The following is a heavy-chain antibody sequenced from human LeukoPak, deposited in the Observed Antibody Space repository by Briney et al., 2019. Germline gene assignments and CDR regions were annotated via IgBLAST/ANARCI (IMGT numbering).Heavy chain of an antibody. CDR3: AKGSGYDTDFDY. CDR2: ISASGDNT. J-gene: IGHJ4*02. Sequence: GGSLRLSCAASGFTFSTYVMSWVRQAPGKGLEWVSGISASGDNTYYADSVKGRFTISRDNSKNTLHLQMNSLRAEDTVVYYCAKGSGYDTDFDYWGQGTLATVSS. V-gene: IGHV3-23*01. CDR1: GFTFSTYV. D-gene: IGHD3-9*01.